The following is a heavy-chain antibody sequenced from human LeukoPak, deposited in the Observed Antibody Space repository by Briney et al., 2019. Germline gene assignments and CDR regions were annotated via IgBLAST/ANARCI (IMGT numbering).Heavy chain of an antibody. V-gene: IGHV4-30-2*01. J-gene: IGHJ4*02. D-gene: IGHD6-13*01. Sequence: SETLSLTCTVSGGSISSGGYYWSWIRQPPGKGLEWIGYIYHSGSTYYNPSLKSRVTISVDRSKNQFSLKLSSVTAADTAVYYCARAQGIAAAGGSIDYWGQGTLVTVSS. CDR3: ARAQGIAAAGGSIDY. CDR2: IYHSGST. CDR1: GGSISSGGYY.